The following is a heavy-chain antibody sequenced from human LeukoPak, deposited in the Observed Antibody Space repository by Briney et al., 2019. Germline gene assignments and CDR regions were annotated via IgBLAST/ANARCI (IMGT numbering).Heavy chain of an antibody. J-gene: IGHJ5*02. Sequence: GGSLRLSCAASGFTFVDHAMHWVRQAPGKGLEWVANIKQDGSEKYYVDSVKGRFTISRDNAKNSLYLQMNSLRAEDTAVYYCARNSGSHPWGQGTLVTVSS. CDR2: IKQDGSEK. CDR3: ARNSGSHP. V-gene: IGHV3-7*01. CDR1: GFTFVDHA. D-gene: IGHD3-10*01.